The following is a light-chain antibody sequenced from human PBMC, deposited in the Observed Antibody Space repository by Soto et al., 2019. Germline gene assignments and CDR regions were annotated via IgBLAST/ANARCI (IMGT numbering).Light chain of an antibody. Sequence: DIQMTQSPSTLSASVGDRVTITCRASQSISSWLAWYQQKPGKAPNLLIYRASSLESGVPSRFSGNGSGTDFTLTISSLQPDDFATYYCQQYNSDSAFGQGTKLEIK. J-gene: IGKJ2*01. CDR2: RAS. CDR3: QQYNSDSA. CDR1: QSISSW. V-gene: IGKV1-5*03.